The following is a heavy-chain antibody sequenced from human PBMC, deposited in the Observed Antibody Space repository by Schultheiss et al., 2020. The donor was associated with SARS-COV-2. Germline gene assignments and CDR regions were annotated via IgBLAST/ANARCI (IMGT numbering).Heavy chain of an antibody. Sequence: ASVKVSCKASGYTFTSYGISWVRQAPGQGLEWMGWINPNSGGTNYAQKFQGRVTMTTDTSTSTAYMELSSLRSEDTAVYYCARERAALPYGMDVWGQGTTVTVSS. CDR2: INPNSGGT. D-gene: IGHD6-6*01. CDR3: ARERAALPYGMDV. V-gene: IGHV1-18*04. J-gene: IGHJ6*02. CDR1: GYTFTSYG.